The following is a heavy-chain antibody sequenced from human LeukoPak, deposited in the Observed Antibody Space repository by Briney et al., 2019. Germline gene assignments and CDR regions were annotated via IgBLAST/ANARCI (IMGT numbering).Heavy chain of an antibody. CDR3: AKDMPYSSGWRRGAFDI. CDR1: GFTFRNYA. D-gene: IGHD6-19*01. CDR2: IQPDGSEK. Sequence: QAGGSLRLSCAASGFTFRNYAMNWVRQAPGKGLEWVANIQPDGSEKYYVDSVKGRFTISRDNAKNSLYLQMNSLRAEDTALYYCAKDMPYSSGWRRGAFDIWGQGTMVTVSS. V-gene: IGHV3-7*03. J-gene: IGHJ3*02.